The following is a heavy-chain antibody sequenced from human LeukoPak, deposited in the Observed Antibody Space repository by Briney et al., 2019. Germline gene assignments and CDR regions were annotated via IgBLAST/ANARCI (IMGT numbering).Heavy chain of an antibody. V-gene: IGHV3-23*01. Sequence: GGSLRLSCAASGFTFSSYAMSWVRQAPGKGLEWVSAISGSGGSTHYADSVKGRFTISRDNSKNTLYLQMNSLRAEDTAVYYCAKASYCSGGSCYSSFDYWGQGTLVTVSS. CDR3: AKASYCSGGSCYSSFDY. D-gene: IGHD2-15*01. CDR2: ISGSGGST. J-gene: IGHJ4*02. CDR1: GFTFSSYA.